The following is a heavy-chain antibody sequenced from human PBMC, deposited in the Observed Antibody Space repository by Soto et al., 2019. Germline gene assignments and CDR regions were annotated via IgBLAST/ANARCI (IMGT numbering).Heavy chain of an antibody. CDR1: GFTFSSYA. CDR2: ISYDGSNK. D-gene: IGHD3-10*01. J-gene: IGHJ5*02. Sequence: GSLRLSCAASGFTFSSYAMHWVRQAPGKGLEWVAVISYDGSNKYYADSVKGRFTISRDNSKNTLYLQMNSLRAEDTAVYYCARPPGDYYGSGSAVDPWGQGTLVTVSS. V-gene: IGHV3-30-3*01. CDR3: ARPPGDYYGSGSAVDP.